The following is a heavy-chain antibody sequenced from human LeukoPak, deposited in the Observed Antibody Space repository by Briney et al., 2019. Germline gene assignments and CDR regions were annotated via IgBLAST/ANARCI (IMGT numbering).Heavy chain of an antibody. CDR2: INHSGST. Sequence: SETLSLTCAVSGGSFKTNYWSRLRQPPGKGLEWIGEINHSGSTNYNPSLKSRVTISIDTSKDQFSLKLTSVTAADTAVYYCARLAFWSGYHQFDLWGQGTLVTVSS. CDR1: GGSFKTNY. D-gene: IGHD3-3*01. CDR3: ARLAFWSGYHQFDL. V-gene: IGHV4-34*01. J-gene: IGHJ5*02.